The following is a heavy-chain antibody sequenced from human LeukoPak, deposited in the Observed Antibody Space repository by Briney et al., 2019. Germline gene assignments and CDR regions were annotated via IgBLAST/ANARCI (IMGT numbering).Heavy chain of an antibody. CDR1: GFTFSGYY. CDR3: ARGMDY. CDR2: IGVPGGGT. V-gene: IGHV3-23*01. Sequence: GGSLRLSCEGSGFTFSGYYMNWIRQAPGKGLEWVSTIGVPGGGTYYADSVKGRFTISRDNSKNTLYLQMNSLRAEDTAVYYCARGMDYWGQGTLVTVSS. J-gene: IGHJ4*02.